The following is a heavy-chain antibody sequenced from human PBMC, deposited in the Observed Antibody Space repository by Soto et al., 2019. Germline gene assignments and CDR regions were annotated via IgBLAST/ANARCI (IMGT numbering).Heavy chain of an antibody. CDR2: ISGSGGST. CDR3: ARGRLTY. J-gene: IGHJ4*02. CDR1: GFIFSAYD. V-gene: IGHV3-23*01. D-gene: IGHD2-21*02. Sequence: EVQLLESGGGLVHPGWSLRLSCAASGFIFSAYDMSWVRQAPGKGLEWVSAISGSGGSTYYADSVKGRFTISRDNSKNTLFLQMNSLRAEDTAVYYCARGRLTYWGQGTLVTVSS.